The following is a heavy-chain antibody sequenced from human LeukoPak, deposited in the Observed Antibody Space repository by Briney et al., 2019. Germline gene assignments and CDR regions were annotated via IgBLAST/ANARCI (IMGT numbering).Heavy chain of an antibody. V-gene: IGHV4-59*08. CDR3: ARMGNPATVTADY. Sequence: PSETLSLTCTVSGGSMRSYYWSWIRQPPGKGLEWIGYIYYSGSTIYNPSLKNRVTISLDTSKNQFSLKMNSVTAADTAVYYCARMGNPATVTADYWGQGTLVTVSS. D-gene: IGHD4-17*01. CDR1: GGSMRSYY. CDR2: IYYSGST. J-gene: IGHJ4*02.